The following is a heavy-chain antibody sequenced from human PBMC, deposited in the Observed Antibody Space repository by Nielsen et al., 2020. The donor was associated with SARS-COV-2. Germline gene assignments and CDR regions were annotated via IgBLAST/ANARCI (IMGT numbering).Heavy chain of an antibody. D-gene: IGHD3-16*02. V-gene: IGHV3-48*03. CDR3: ARDFVYDYVWGSYRYYYYYGMDV. J-gene: IGHJ6*02. CDR2: ISSSGSTI. CDR1: RFTFSSYE. Sequence: GESLKISCAASRFTFSSYEMNWVRQAPGKGLEWVSYISSSGSTIYYADSVKGRFTISKDNAKNSLYLQMNSLRAEDTAVYYCARDFVYDYVWGSYRYYYYYGMDVWGQGTTVTVSS.